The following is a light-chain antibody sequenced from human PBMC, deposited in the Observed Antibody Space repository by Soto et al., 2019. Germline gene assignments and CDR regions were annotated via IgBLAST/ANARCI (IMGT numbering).Light chain of an antibody. CDR3: CSYAAGSTSVV. J-gene: IGLJ2*01. CDR1: SSDVGNYKL. Sequence: QSVLTQPASVSGSPGQSITISCTGTSSDVGNYKLVSWYQQHPGKAPPLMIYDGSERPSGVSNRFSGSKSGNTASLTISGLQAEDEADYYCCSYAAGSTSVVFGGGTKLAVL. V-gene: IGLV2-23*01. CDR2: DGS.